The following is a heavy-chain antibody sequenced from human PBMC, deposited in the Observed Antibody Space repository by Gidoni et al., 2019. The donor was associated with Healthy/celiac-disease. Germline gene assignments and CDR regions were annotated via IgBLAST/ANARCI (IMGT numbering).Heavy chain of an antibody. Sequence: QLQRQASGPGMGKPSETLSLTCTVSGGSISSSSYYWGWIRQPPGKGLEWIGSIYYSGSTYYNPSLKSRVTISVDTSKNQFSLKLSSVTAADTAVYYCARHVNGAVDYWGQGTLVTVSS. CDR1: GGSISSSSYY. CDR3: ARHVNGAVDY. J-gene: IGHJ4*02. CDR2: IYYSGST. V-gene: IGHV4-39*01. D-gene: IGHD4-17*01.